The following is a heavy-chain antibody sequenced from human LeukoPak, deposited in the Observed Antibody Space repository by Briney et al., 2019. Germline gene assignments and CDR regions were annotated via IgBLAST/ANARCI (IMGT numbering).Heavy chain of an antibody. Sequence: SETLSLTCTVSGGSISSYYWSWIRQPPGKGLEWIGYIYYSGSTNYNPSLKSRVTISVDTSKNQFSLKLSSVTAADTAVYYCAILHGSGSYYNEVAWFDPWGQGTLVTVSS. CDR3: AILHGSGSYYNEVAWFDP. V-gene: IGHV4-59*01. CDR1: GGSISSYY. J-gene: IGHJ5*02. D-gene: IGHD3-10*01. CDR2: IYYSGST.